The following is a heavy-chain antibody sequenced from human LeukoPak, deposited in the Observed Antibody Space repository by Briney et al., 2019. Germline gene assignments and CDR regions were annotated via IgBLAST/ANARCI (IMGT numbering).Heavy chain of an antibody. J-gene: IGHJ5*02. CDR1: GFIFSSDA. CDR2: VSGNGGST. V-gene: IGHV3-23*01. D-gene: IGHD5/OR15-5a*01. CDR3: ARDGLVYGANWFDP. Sequence: GGSLRLSCAASGFIFSSDAMNWVRLAPGKGLEWVSSVSGNGGSTFYADSVKGRFAISRDNSKNILYLQMNSLRAEDTAVYYCARDGLVYGANWFDPWGQGTLVTVSS.